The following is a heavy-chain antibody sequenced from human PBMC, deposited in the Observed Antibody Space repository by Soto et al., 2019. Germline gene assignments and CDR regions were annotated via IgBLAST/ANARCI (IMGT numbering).Heavy chain of an antibody. J-gene: IGHJ4*02. CDR2: INHSGST. CDR3: ARGPAVTAANDY. V-gene: IGHV4-34*01. Sequence: PSETLSLTCAVYGGSFSGYYWSWIRQPPGKGLEWIGEINHSGSTNYNPSLKSRVTISVDTSKNQFSLKLSSVTAADTAVYYCARGPAVTAANDYWGQGTLVTVSS. CDR1: GGSFSGYY. D-gene: IGHD4-17*01.